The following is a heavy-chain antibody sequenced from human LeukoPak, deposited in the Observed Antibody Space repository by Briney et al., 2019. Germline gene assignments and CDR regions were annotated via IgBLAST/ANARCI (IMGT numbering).Heavy chain of an antibody. V-gene: IGHV4-30-2*01. CDR1: GGSISSGGYY. CDR2: IYHSGST. CDR3: AVKYSSSSGAHNYFDY. D-gene: IGHD6-6*01. Sequence: SETLSLTCTVSGGSISSGGYYWSWIRQPPGKGLEWIGYIYHSGSTYYNPSLKSRVTISVDRSKSQFSLKLSSVTAADTAVYYCAVKYSSSSGAHNYFDYWGQGTLVTVSS. J-gene: IGHJ4*02.